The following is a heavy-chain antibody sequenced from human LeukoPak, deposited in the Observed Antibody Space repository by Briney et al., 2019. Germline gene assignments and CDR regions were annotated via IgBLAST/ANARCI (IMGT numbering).Heavy chain of an antibody. D-gene: IGHD1-26*01. Sequence: PGPSLRLSCASSRFTFSNYWMSSARPPPGNGLEWVYHIKQDGSDIYYVDSVKGQFTISRDTAKNSLYLQMNSLRAEDTAVYYCTRSGTYVFDFWGQGTLVTV. CDR3: TRSGTYVFDF. CDR1: RFTFSNYW. CDR2: IKQDGSDI. J-gene: IGHJ4*02. V-gene: IGHV3-7*01.